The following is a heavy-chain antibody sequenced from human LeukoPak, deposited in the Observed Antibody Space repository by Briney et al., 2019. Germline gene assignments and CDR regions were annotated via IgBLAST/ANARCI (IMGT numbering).Heavy chain of an antibody. CDR2: ISSSSSYI. D-gene: IGHD3-22*01. V-gene: IGHV3-21*01. J-gene: IGHJ4*02. CDR3: ARGRYDSSGYYPIFDY. Sequence: PGGSLRLSCAASGFTFSSYSMNWVRQAPGKGLEWVSSISSSSSYIYYADSVKGRFTISRDNAKNSLYLQMNSLRAEDTAVYYCARGRYDSSGYYPIFDYWGQGTLVTVSS. CDR1: GFTFSSYS.